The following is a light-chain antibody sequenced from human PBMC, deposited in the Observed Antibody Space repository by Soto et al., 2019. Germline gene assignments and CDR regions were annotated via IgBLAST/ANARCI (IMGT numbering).Light chain of an antibody. CDR2: DAS. J-gene: IGKJ5*01. CDR1: QSVRSN. Sequence: IVLTQSPGTLSLSPGERATLSCRASQSVRSNFLAWYQQKPGQAPRLLISDASNRATGIPARFSGSGSGTDFTLTISSLEPEDFAVYYCQQRRSWPPTITFGQGTRLEIK. V-gene: IGKV3-11*01. CDR3: QQRRSWPPTIT.